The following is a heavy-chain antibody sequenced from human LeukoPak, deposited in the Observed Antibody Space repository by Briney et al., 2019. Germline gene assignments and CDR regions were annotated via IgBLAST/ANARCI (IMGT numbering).Heavy chain of an antibody. CDR3: ARRRWFDP. CDR2: INRSGST. Sequence: PSETLSLTCAVYGGSFSGYYWSWIRQPPGKGLEWIGEINRSGSTNYNPPLTSRVTISVDTSKNQFSLKLSSVTAADTAVYYCARRRWFDPWGQGTLVIVSS. CDR1: GGSFSGYY. V-gene: IGHV4-34*01. J-gene: IGHJ5*02.